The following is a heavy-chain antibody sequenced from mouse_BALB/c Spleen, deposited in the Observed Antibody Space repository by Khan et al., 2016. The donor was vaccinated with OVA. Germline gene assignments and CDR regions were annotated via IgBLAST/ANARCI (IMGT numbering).Heavy chain of an antibody. J-gene: IGHJ2*01. V-gene: IGHV1-9*01. CDR3: ARVNYGSRGCFDY. D-gene: IGHD1-1*01. CDR2: ILPGSGSR. CDR1: GYTFSSYW. Sequence: QVQLQQSGAELMKPGASVKISCKATGYTFSSYWLEWVKQRPGHGLEWIGEILPGSGSRNYNEKFKGKATFTVDKSSKTTYMQLSSLTSEDSAVYYCARVNYGSRGCFDYWGQGTTLTVSS.